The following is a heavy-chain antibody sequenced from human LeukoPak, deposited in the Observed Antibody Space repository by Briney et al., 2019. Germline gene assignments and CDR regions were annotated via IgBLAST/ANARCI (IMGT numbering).Heavy chain of an antibody. V-gene: IGHV4-30-4*01. CDR3: ARGVRGRKWYYFDS. CDR1: GDSITSGDYY. D-gene: IGHD3-10*01. Sequence: SETLSLTCSVSGDSITSGDYYWTWIRQSPGEGLEWLGYIYHSGSTLYHPSLESRLSLSVDTSKNQFSLTLTSVTAADSAVFYCARGVRGRKWYYFDSWGRGTLVRVSS. CDR2: IYHSGST. J-gene: IGHJ4*02.